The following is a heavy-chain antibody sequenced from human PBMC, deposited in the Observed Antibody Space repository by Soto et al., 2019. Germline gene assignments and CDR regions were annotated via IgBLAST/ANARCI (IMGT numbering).Heavy chain of an antibody. CDR1: GYTCTSYY. Sequence: ASVKVSCKASGYTCTSYYMHWVRQAPGQGLEWMGIINPSGGSTSYAQKFQGRVTMTRDTSTSTVYMELSSLRYEDTAVYYCARTRQYSSSYVGAFDIWGQGTMVTVSS. J-gene: IGHJ3*02. CDR2: INPSGGST. CDR3: ARTRQYSSSYVGAFDI. D-gene: IGHD6-6*01. V-gene: IGHV1-46*01.